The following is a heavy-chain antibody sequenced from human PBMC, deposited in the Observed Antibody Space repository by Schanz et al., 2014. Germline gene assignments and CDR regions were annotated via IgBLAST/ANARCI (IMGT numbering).Heavy chain of an antibody. CDR3: TSGVHCRTLQKGLQF. J-gene: IGHJ1*01. D-gene: IGHD3-10*01. CDR1: GFDFNSYS. CDR2: IATSSSTR. V-gene: IGHV3-48*01. Sequence: EVRLVESGGGLVQPGGSLRLSCEASGFDFNSYSMNWVRQVPGKGLEWLSYIATSSSTRHYADSVKGRVTISRDNAKNSVSLQMRRLRVEDTAVYYCTSGVHCRTLQKGLQFWGRGTLVIVSS.